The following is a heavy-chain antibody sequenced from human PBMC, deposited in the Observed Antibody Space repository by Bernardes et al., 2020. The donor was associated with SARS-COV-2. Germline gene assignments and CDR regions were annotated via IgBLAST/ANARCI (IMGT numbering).Heavy chain of an antibody. CDR2: IYHSGST. J-gene: IGHJ4*02. V-gene: IGHV4-4*02. Sequence: SETLSLTCAVSGGSISSSNWWSCVRQPPGKGLEWIGEIYHSGSTNYNPSLKSRVTISVDKSKNQFSLKLSSVTAADTAVYYCATQRSCSSTSCYAKPYFDYWGQGTLVTVSS. CDR3: ATQRSCSSTSCYAKPYFDY. D-gene: IGHD2-2*01. CDR1: GGSISSSNW.